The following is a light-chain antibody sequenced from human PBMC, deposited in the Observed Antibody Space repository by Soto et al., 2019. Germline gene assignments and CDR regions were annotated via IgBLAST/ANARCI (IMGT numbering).Light chain of an antibody. CDR2: WAS. J-gene: IGKJ1*01. CDR1: QSVFYSPNNNNY. CDR3: QQYSTPPWT. Sequence: DIVMTQSPDSLAVSLGEGATITCKASQSVFYSPNNNNYLAWYQQKPGKPPRLLIYWASTRESGVPDRFSGSGSGTDFTLTISSLQAEDVAVYFCQQYSTPPWTFGQGTKVEVK. V-gene: IGKV4-1*01.